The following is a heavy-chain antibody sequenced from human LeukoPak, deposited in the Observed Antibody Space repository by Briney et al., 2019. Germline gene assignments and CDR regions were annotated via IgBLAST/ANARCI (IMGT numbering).Heavy chain of an antibody. CDR2: IYYSGST. J-gene: IGHJ5*02. CDR1: GASISSSTEY. Sequence: SETLSLTCTVSGASISSSTEYWGWIRQPPGKGLEWIANIYYSGSTYYNPSLKSRVTISVDTSKNRFSLRLSSVTAADTAVYYCARDYHRGSLTPMGRVDPWGQGTLVTVSS. V-gene: IGHV4-39*07. CDR3: ARDYHRGSLTPMGRVDP. D-gene: IGHD3-10*01.